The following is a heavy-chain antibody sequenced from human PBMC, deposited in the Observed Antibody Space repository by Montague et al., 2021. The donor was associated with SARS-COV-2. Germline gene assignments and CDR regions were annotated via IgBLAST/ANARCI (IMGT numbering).Heavy chain of an antibody. D-gene: IGHD5-12*01. CDR3: LREPRYRGNDFYGMDV. Sequence: SLRLSCAASGFTFSSYDMHWVRQVTGEGLEWVSAINIVGDTYYSASVXXRFTISRENAKNSLYLQMNSLRAADTAVYYCLREPRYRGNDFYGMDVWGQGTTVTVSS. CDR1: GFTFSSYD. CDR2: INIVGDT. V-gene: IGHV3-13*01. J-gene: IGHJ6*02.